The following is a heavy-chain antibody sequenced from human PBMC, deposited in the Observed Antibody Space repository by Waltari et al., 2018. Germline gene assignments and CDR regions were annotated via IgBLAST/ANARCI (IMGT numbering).Heavy chain of an antibody. V-gene: IGHV3-23*01. D-gene: IGHD2-21*02. J-gene: IGHJ4*02. Sequence: EVQLLESGGGLVQPGGSLRLSCAAAGFTFCGYAMTWVSQAPGKGLEWVATSSGSGGSTYYADTVKGRFTISRDNSKNTLYLQMNSLRAEDTAVYYCAKDGPYCGGDCYLDYWGQGTLVTVSS. CDR1: GFTFCGYA. CDR3: AKDGPYCGGDCYLDY. CDR2: SSGSGGST.